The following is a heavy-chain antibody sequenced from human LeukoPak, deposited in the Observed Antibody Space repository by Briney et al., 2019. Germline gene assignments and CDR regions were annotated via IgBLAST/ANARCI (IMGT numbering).Heavy chain of an antibody. CDR3: AKDIQLST. CDR1: GFTFRDSA. Sequence: PGGPLRLSCAASGFTFRDSAMTWVRHVPGKGLEWVSLISYSGGNAYYADSVKCRFTISRDNSENTLSLQMNSLRVEDTARYYCAKDIQLSTWGLGTMVTVSS. D-gene: IGHD3-16*02. J-gene: IGHJ3*01. CDR2: ISYSGGNA. V-gene: IGHV3-23*01.